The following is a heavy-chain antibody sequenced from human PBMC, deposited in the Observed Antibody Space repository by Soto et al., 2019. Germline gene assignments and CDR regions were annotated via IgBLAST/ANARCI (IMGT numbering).Heavy chain of an antibody. J-gene: IGHJ4*02. Sequence: QVQLVQSGAEVKKPGASVKVSCKASGYTFTSYDINWVRQATGQGLEWMGWLNLNSGNTGYAQKFQGRVTMTRNTXIXXAYMELSSLISADTAVYYCARAVHYYYDSSGYYYGVFYFDYWGQGPLVTVSS. D-gene: IGHD3-22*01. V-gene: IGHV1-8*01. CDR2: LNLNSGNT. CDR3: ARAVHYYYDSSGYYYGVFYFDY. CDR1: GYTFTSYD.